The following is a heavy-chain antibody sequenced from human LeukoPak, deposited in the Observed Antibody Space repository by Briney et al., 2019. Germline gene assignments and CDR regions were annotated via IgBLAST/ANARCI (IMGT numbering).Heavy chain of an antibody. D-gene: IGHD3-16*01. CDR2: INHSGST. J-gene: IGHJ6*03. CDR3: ARGGGRKFCGGGAYYYYMDV. V-gene: IGHV4-34*01. CDR1: GGSISSYY. Sequence: SETLSLTCTVSGGSISSYYWSWIRQPPGKGLEWIGEINHSGSTNYNPSLKSRVTISVDTSKNQFPLKLSSVTAADTAVYYCARGGGRKFCGGGAYYYYMDVWGKGTTVAVSS.